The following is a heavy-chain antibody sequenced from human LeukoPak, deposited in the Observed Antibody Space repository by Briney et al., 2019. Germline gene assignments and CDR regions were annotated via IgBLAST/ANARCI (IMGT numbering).Heavy chain of an antibody. D-gene: IGHD3-22*01. CDR2: IWYDGSNK. J-gene: IGHJ4*02. CDR3: SRDRYYDSSGYPFDH. Sequence: PGGSLRLSCAASGFTFSSYGMHWVRQAPGKGLEWVAVIWYDGSNKYYADSVKGRFTISRDNSKNTLYLQMNSLRAEDKAVYYCSRDRYYDSSGYPFDHWGPGTLVNVPS. V-gene: IGHV3-33*01. CDR1: GFTFSSYG.